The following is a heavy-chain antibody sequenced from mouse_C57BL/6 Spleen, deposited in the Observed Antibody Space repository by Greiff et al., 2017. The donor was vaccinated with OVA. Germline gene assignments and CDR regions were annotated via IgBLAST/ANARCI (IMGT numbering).Heavy chain of an antibody. J-gene: IGHJ4*01. V-gene: IGHV1-15*01. Sequence: QVQLKESGAELVRPGASVTLSCKASGYTFTDYEMHWVKQTPVHGLEWIGAIDPETGGTAYNQKFKGKAILTADKSSSTAYMELRSLTSEDSAVYYCTRDDTTVVPYAIDYWGQGTSVTVSS. CDR2: IDPETGGT. CDR3: TRDDTTVVPYAIDY. D-gene: IGHD1-1*01. CDR1: GYTFTDYE.